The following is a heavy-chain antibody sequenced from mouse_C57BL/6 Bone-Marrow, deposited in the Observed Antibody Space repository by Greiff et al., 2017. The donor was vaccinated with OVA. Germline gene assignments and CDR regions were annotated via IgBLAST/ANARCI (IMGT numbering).Heavy chain of an antibody. CDR2: IWSGGST. J-gene: IGHJ1*03. D-gene: IGHD1-1*01. V-gene: IGHV2-2*01. CDR1: GFSLTSYG. CDR3: ARGNYGSSYVGYFDV. Sequence: VKLQQSGPGLVQPSQSLSITCTVSGFSLTSYGVHWVRQSPGKGLEWLGVIWSGGSTDYNAAFISRLSISKDNSKSQVFFKMNSLQADDTAIYYCARGNYGSSYVGYFDVWGTGTTVTVSS.